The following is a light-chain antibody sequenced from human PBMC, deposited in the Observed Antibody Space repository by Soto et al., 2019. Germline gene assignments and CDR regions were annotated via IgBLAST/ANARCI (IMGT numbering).Light chain of an antibody. CDR2: DAS. V-gene: IGKV3-11*01. CDR3: QQHINWPLT. J-gene: IGKJ4*01. CDR1: QSVSSY. Sequence: TQSPATLSVSPWERVTLSCRTSQSVSSYLAWYQQKPGQAPRLLIYDASNRATGIPARFSASGSGADFTLTISSLEPEDFALYYCQQHINWPLTFGGGTKVDIK.